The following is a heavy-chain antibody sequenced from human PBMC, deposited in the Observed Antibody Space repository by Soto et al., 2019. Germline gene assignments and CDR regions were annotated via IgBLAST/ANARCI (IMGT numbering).Heavy chain of an antibody. J-gene: IGHJ4*02. V-gene: IGHV3-21*01. CDR2: ISSSSSYI. CDR3: ASGLQVPRIAAAGRGTDY. CDR1: GFTFSSYS. D-gene: IGHD6-13*01. Sequence: GGSLRLSCAASGFTFSSYSMNWVRQAPGKGLEWVSSISSSSSYIYYADSVKGRFTISRDNAKNSLYLQMNSLRAEDTAVYYCASGLQVPRIAAAGRGTDYWGQGTLVTVSS.